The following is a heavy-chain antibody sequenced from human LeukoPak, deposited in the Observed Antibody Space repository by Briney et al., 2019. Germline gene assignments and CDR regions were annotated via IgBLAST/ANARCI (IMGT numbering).Heavy chain of an antibody. Sequence: PGGSLRLSCAASRLSFSSYAMHWVRQAPGKGLEYVSAISSNGGSTYYVNSVKGRFTISRDNSKNTLYLQMGSLRAEDMAVYYCARGVLARGSSGWYFDYWGQGTLVTVSS. D-gene: IGHD6-19*01. CDR1: RLSFSSYA. CDR3: ARGVLARGSSGWYFDY. V-gene: IGHV3-64*01. CDR2: ISSNGGST. J-gene: IGHJ4*02.